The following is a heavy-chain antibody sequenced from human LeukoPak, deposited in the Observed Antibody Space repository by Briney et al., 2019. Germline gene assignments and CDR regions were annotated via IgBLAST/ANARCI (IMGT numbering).Heavy chain of an antibody. Sequence: PSETLSLTCAVSAGSISSSNWWSWVRQSPVKGLEWIGEIYLYGTTNYNPSLKSRVTMSVDTSKNQFSLKLSSVTAADTAVYYCAREGSRFGSGYGTLDYWGQGTLVTVSS. J-gene: IGHJ4*02. V-gene: IGHV4-4*02. CDR2: IYLYGTT. CDR3: AREGSRFGSGYGTLDY. CDR1: AGSISSSNW. D-gene: IGHD3-3*01.